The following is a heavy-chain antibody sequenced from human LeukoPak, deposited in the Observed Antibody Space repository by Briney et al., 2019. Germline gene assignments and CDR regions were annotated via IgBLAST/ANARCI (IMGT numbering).Heavy chain of an antibody. J-gene: IGHJ4*02. CDR1: GVSISGSSFS. Sequence: SETLSLTCTVSGVSISGSSFSWGWIRQSPGEGLEWIGSIYYFGNTYYNPSLKSRVTISVDTSKNQFSLNLRSVTAAGTAVFFCARWIVPVVDWGQGILVTVSP. CDR3: ARWIVPVVD. V-gene: IGHV4-39*01. CDR2: IYYFGNT. D-gene: IGHD2-15*01.